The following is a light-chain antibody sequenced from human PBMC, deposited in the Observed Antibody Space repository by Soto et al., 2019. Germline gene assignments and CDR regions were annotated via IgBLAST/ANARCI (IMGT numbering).Light chain of an antibody. CDR1: QSISSY. J-gene: IGKJ1*01. CDR2: AAS. CDR3: QQSYSTPLP. V-gene: IGKV1-39*01. Sequence: DIQMTQSPSSLSASVGDRVTITCRASQSISSYLNWYQQKPGKAPKLLIYAASSLQSGVPSRVRGSGSGTQFTRPISSLQPEDVATYYCQQSYSTPLPFGQGTKVEIK.